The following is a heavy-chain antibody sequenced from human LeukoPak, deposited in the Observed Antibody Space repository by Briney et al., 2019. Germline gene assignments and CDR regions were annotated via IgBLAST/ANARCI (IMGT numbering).Heavy chain of an antibody. CDR3: AKVPDPGAGYYYMDV. D-gene: IGHD6-13*01. CDR2: IIPFFGTP. V-gene: IGHV1-69*13. Sequence: SVKVSCKVSGGKFSSYAISWVRQAPGQGLEWVGGIIPFFGTPYYAQKFQDRVTITADESASTAYMELSSLRSEDTAVYYCAKVPDPGAGYYYMDVWGKGTTVTVSS. CDR1: GGKFSSYA. J-gene: IGHJ6*03.